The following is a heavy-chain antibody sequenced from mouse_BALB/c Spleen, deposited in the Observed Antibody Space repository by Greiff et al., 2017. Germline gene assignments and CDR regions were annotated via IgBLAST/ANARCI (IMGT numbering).Heavy chain of an antibody. CDR1: GFTFSSYT. D-gene: IGHD2-14*01. J-gene: IGHJ2*01. V-gene: IGHV5-6-4*01. Sequence: EVMLVESGGGLVKPGGSLKLSCAASGFTFSSYTMSWVRQTPEKRLEWVATISSGGSYTYYPDSVKGRFTISRDNAKNTLYLQMSSLKSEDTAMYYCTREDYRYFDYWGQGTTLTVSS. CDR3: TREDYRYFDY. CDR2: ISSGGSYT.